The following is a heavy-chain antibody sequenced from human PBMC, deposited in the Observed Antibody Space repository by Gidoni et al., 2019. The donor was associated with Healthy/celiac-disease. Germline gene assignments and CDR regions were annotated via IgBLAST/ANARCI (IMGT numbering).Heavy chain of an antibody. J-gene: IGHJ5*02. D-gene: IGHD2-2*01. Sequence: SYGMHWVRQAPGKGLEWVAVIWYDGSNKYYADSVKGRFTISRDNSKNTLYLQMNSLRAEDTAVYYCAGQRGVVPAAIGTWFDPWGQGTLVTVSS. V-gene: IGHV3-33*01. CDR3: AGQRGVVPAAIGTWFDP. CDR1: SYG. CDR2: IWYDGSNK.